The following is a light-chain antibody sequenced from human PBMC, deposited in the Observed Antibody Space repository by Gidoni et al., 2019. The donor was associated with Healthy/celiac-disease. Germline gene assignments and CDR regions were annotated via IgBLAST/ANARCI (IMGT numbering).Light chain of an antibody. CDR1: QGISSS. V-gene: IGKV1-8*01. CDR2: AAY. CDR3: QQYYSYPPWT. J-gene: IGKJ1*01. Sequence: AIRMTQSPSSLSASTGDRVTITCRASQGISSSSAWYQQKPGKAPKLLIYAAYTLQSGVPSRFSGSGSGTDFTLTISCLQSEDFATYYCQQYYSYPPWTFGQGTKVEIK.